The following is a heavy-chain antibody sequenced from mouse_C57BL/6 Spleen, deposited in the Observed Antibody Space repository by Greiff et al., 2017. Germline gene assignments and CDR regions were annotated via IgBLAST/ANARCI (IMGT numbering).Heavy chain of an antibody. Sequence: EVQLQQSGPELVKPGASVKIPCKASGYTFTDYNMDWVKQSHGKSLEWIGDINPNNGGTIYHQKFKGKATLTVDKSASTAYMELRSLTSEDTAVYYCAKEGSHLYSFAYWGQGTLVTVSA. CDR2: INPNNGGT. J-gene: IGHJ3*01. D-gene: IGHD1-1*01. CDR3: AKEGSHLYSFAY. CDR1: GYTFTDYN. V-gene: IGHV1-18*01.